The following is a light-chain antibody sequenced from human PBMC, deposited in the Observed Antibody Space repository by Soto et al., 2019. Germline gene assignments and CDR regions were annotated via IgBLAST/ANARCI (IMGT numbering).Light chain of an antibody. Sequence: VLTQSPGTLSLSPGERATVSCRASQTVSRNYLAWYQKKPGQAPRLLIYGASTRATGIPDRFSGSGFGTHFTLTISSLEPEDFAMYYCQQSASSVTFGQGTRLEIK. CDR2: GAS. CDR3: QQSASSVT. J-gene: IGKJ5*01. CDR1: QTVSRNY. V-gene: IGKV3-20*01.